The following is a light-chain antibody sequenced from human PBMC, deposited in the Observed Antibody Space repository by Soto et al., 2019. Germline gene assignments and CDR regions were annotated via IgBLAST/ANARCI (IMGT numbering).Light chain of an antibody. CDR3: QHYNSYSEA. V-gene: IGKV1-5*03. Sequence: DIQMTQSPSILSASVGDRVTITCRASQSIGSWVAWYQQKPGRAPNLLIHKASHLKSGVPSRFSGSGSGTEFTLTISSLQPDDFATYYCQHYNSYSEAFGQGTKVDIK. CDR1: QSIGSW. J-gene: IGKJ1*01. CDR2: KAS.